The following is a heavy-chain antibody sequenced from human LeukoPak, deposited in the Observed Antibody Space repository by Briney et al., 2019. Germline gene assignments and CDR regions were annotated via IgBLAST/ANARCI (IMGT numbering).Heavy chain of an antibody. Sequence: GGSLRLSCAASGFTFSSYAMHWVRRAPGKGLEWVAVISYDGSNKYYADSVKGRFTISRDNSKNTLYLQMNSLRAEDTAVYYCARSWYSGRFDPWGQGTLVTVSS. D-gene: IGHD6-13*01. V-gene: IGHV3-30-3*01. J-gene: IGHJ5*02. CDR2: ISYDGSNK. CDR3: ARSWYSGRFDP. CDR1: GFTFSSYA.